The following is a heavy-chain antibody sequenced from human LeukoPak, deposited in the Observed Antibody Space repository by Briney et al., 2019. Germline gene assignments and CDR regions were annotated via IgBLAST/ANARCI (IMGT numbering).Heavy chain of an antibody. CDR3: ARDAYSYDSSGYYYTTPFDY. CDR2: INPNRGGT. V-gene: IGHV1-2*02. J-gene: IGHJ4*02. CDR1: GYTFTGYY. D-gene: IGHD3-22*01. Sequence: ASVKVSCKASGYTFTGYYMHWVRQAPGQGLEWMGWINPNRGGTNYAQKFQGRVTMTRVTSISTAYMELSRLRSDATAVYYCARDAYSYDSSGYYYTTPFDYWGPGTLVTVSS.